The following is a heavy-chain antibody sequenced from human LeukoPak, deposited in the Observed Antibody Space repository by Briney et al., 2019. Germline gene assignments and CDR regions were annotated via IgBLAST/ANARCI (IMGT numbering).Heavy chain of an antibody. V-gene: IGHV3-30*03. Sequence: PGGSLRLSCAASGFTFSNYGFHWVRQTPGKGLEWVAVISYDGTDKYYADSVKGRFTISRDNSKNTLYLQMNSLRAEDTAVYYCARDMDSSGYYYGAAFDIWGQGTMVTVSS. CDR3: ARDMDSSGYYYGAAFDI. CDR2: ISYDGTDK. J-gene: IGHJ3*02. CDR1: GFTFSNYG. D-gene: IGHD3-22*01.